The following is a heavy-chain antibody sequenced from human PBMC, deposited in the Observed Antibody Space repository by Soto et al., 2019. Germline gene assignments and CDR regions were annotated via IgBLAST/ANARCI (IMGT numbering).Heavy chain of an antibody. CDR1: GYTFTSYD. Sequence: QEQLVQSGAEVKKPGASVTVSCKASGYTFTSYDITWVRQATGQGLEWMGWMNPNRGNTGYAQKFQGRVTMTRNTSIGTAYMELSSLRSEDTAVYYCATERLEEAFDSWGQGTMVTVCS. D-gene: IGHD1-1*01. V-gene: IGHV1-8*01. J-gene: IGHJ3*02. CDR3: ATERLEEAFDS. CDR2: MNPNRGNT.